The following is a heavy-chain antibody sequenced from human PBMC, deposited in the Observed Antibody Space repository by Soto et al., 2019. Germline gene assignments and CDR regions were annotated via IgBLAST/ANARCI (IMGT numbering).Heavy chain of an antibody. D-gene: IGHD2-8*01. CDR3: ARDDCSNGVCHVAY. CDR2: ISAYNGNT. V-gene: IGHV1-18*01. J-gene: IGHJ4*02. CDR1: GYTFTSYG. Sequence: QVQLVQSGAEVKKPGASVKVSCKASGYTFTSYGINWVRQAPGQGLEWMGWISAYNGNTNYAQKPQGRVTMTTDTSTSTAYMELRSLRSDDTAVYYCARDDCSNGVCHVAYWGQGTLVTVSS.